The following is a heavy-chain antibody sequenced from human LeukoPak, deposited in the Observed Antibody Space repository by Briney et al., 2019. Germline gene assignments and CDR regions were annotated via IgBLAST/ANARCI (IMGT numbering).Heavy chain of an antibody. J-gene: IGHJ5*02. CDR1: GGSISSYY. D-gene: IGHD3-22*01. V-gene: IGHV4-59*01. CDR2: IYYSGST. Sequence: SETLSLTCTVSGGSISSYYWSWIRQPPGKGLEWIGYIYYSGSTNYNPSLKRRVTISVDTSKNQFSLKLSSVTAADTAVYYCARIRLDYYDSSGYYFAWFDPWGQGTLVTVSS. CDR3: ARIRLDYYDSSGYYFAWFDP.